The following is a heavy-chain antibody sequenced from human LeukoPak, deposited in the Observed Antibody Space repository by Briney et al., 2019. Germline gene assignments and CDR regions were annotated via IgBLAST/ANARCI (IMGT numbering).Heavy chain of an antibody. V-gene: IGHV4-4*07. D-gene: IGHD3-9*01. CDR3: ARDLPVPYYDILTGYYQVNWFDP. CDR2: IYTSGST. J-gene: IGHJ5*02. Sequence: PSETLSLTCTVSGGSISSYYWSWIRQPAGKGLEWIGRIYTSGSTNYNPSLESRVTMSVDTSKNQFPLKLSSVTAADTAVYYCARDLPVPYYDILTGYYQVNWFDPWGQGTLVTVSS. CDR1: GGSISSYY.